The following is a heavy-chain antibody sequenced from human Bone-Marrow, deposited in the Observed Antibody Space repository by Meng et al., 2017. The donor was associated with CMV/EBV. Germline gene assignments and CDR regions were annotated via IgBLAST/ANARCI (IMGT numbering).Heavy chain of an antibody. Sequence: GESLKISCAASGFTFSSYAMHWVRQAPGKGLEWVAVISYDGSNKYYADSVKGRFTISRDNSKNTLYLQMNSLRAEDTAVYYCAGRGKVDYWGQGTLVTVSS. CDR3: AGRGKVDY. D-gene: IGHD4-23*01. J-gene: IGHJ4*02. V-gene: IGHV3-30*04. CDR1: GFTFSSYA. CDR2: ISYDGSNK.